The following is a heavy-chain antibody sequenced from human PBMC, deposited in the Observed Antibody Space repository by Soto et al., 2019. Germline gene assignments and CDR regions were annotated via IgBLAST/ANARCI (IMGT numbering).Heavy chain of an antibody. CDR3: ANRPSSSSWYYFDY. CDR1: GFTFRSYA. Sequence: GSLRLSCAASGFTFRSYAMNWFRQAPWKGLEWVSAISGSGGSTYYADSVKGRFTISRDNSKNTLYLQMNSLRAEDTAVYYCANRPSSSSWYYFDYWGQGTLVTVSS. CDR2: ISGSGGST. J-gene: IGHJ4*02. V-gene: IGHV3-23*01. D-gene: IGHD6-13*01.